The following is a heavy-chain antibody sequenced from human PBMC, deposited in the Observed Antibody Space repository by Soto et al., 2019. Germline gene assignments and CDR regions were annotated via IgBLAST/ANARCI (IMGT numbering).Heavy chain of an antibody. CDR3: ARYYTSPDY. V-gene: IGHV3-30-3*01. Sequence: QVQLVESGGGVVQPGRSLSLSCAASGFTFSSYAMHWVRQAPGKGLEWVAVISYDGSNKYYADSVKGRFTTSRDNSKNTLYLQMNSLRAEDTAVYYCARYYTSPDYWGQGTLVTVSS. D-gene: IGHD1-26*01. J-gene: IGHJ4*02. CDR1: GFTFSSYA. CDR2: ISYDGSNK.